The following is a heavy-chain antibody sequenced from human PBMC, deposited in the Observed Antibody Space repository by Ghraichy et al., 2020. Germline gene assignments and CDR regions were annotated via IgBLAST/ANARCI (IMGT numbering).Heavy chain of an antibody. CDR3: ARARRGYDFWSGYYPGGMDV. D-gene: IGHD3-3*01. CDR1: GGSFSGYY. J-gene: IGHJ6*02. Sequence: SETLSLTCAVYGGSFSGYYWSWIRQPSGKGLEWIGEINHSGSTNYNPSLKSRVTISVDTSKNQFSLKLSSVTAADTAVYYCARARRGYDFWSGYYPGGMDVWGQGTTVTVSS. CDR2: INHSGST. V-gene: IGHV4-34*01.